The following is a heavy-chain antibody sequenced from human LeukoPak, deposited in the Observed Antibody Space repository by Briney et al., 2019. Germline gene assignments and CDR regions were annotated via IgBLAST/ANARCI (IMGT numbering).Heavy chain of an antibody. V-gene: IGHV4-38-2*02. D-gene: IGHD6-19*01. Sequence: SETLSLTCTVSGYSISSGYYWGWIRQPPGKGLEWIGSIYHSGSTYYNPSLKSRVTISVDTSKNQFSLKLSSVTAADTAVYYCARHGRIAVAGTQYLQHWGQGTLVTVSS. CDR1: GYSISSGYY. CDR2: IYHSGST. CDR3: ARHGRIAVAGTQYLQH. J-gene: IGHJ1*01.